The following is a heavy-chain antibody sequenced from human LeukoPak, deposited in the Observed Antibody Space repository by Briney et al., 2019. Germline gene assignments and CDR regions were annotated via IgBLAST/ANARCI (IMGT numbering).Heavy chain of an antibody. Sequence: SETLSLTCTVSGGSISSGSYYWSWIRQPAGKGLEWIGRIYTSGSTNYNPSLKSRVTISVDTSKNQFSLKLSSVTAADTAVYHCASQATADYYYYMDVWGKGTTVTISS. V-gene: IGHV4-61*02. CDR2: IYTSGST. D-gene: IGHD2-21*02. J-gene: IGHJ6*03. CDR1: GGSISSGSYY. CDR3: ASQATADYYYYMDV.